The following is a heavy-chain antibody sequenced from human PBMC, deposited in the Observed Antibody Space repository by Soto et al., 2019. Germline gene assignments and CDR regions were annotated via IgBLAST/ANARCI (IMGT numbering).Heavy chain of an antibody. V-gene: IGHV3-74*01. CDR3: ARGPRGLYGNDY. CDR2: INMDGSST. J-gene: IGHJ4*02. CDR1: GFTFSNDW. D-gene: IGHD4-4*01. Sequence: EVQLVESGGGLVQPGGSLRLSCAASGFTFSNDWMHWVRQAAGKGLVWVSRINMDGSSTNYADSVKGRFTISRDNAKNTLYLQINSLRVDDTAIYFCARGPRGLYGNDYWGQGALVTVSS.